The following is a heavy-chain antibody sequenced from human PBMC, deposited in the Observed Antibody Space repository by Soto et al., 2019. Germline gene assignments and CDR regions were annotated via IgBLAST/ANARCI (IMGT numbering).Heavy chain of an antibody. CDR3: TSYDSRRQFDY. CDR1: GFTFGDYA. D-gene: IGHD3-22*01. V-gene: IGHV3-49*04. J-gene: IGHJ4*02. CDR2: ITSNAYGGTT. Sequence: EAQVVASGGGLVQPGRSLRLSCTASGFTFGDYALSWVRQAPGKGLEWVGFITSNAYGGTTQYAASVKGRFTISRDDSKSIAYLQMNILKTEDTAVYYCTSYDSRRQFDYWGRGTLVTVSS.